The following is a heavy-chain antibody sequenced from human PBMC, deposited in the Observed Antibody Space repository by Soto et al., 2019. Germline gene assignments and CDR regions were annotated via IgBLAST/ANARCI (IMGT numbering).Heavy chain of an antibody. CDR3: ARGPPFLP. Sequence: PSXTLSLTCTVSGGSISSGGFSWIWIRQPPGKGLEWIGYIYHNGSIYYNPSLKSRVTISVDRSKNQFSLKLSSVTAADTAVYYCARGPPFLPWGQGTLVTVSS. J-gene: IGHJ5*02. V-gene: IGHV4-30-2*01. D-gene: IGHD3-3*02. CDR1: GGSISSGGFS. CDR2: IYHNGSI.